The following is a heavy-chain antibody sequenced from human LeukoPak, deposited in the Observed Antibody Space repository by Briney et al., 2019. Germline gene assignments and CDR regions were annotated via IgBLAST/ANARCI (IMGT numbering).Heavy chain of an antibody. D-gene: IGHD3-10*01. CDR2: ISSSSSYI. Sequence: PGGSLRLSCAASGFNFSSYSMNWVRQAPGKGLEWVSSISSSSSYIYYADSVKGRFTISRDNAKNSLYLQMNSLRAEDTAVYYCARDPVRGVIIDNWFDPWGQGTLVTVSS. CDR3: ARDPVRGVIIDNWFDP. V-gene: IGHV3-21*01. J-gene: IGHJ5*02. CDR1: GFNFSSYS.